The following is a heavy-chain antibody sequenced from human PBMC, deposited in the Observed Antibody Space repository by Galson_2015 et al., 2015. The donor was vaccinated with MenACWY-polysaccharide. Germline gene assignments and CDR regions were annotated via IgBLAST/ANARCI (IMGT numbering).Heavy chain of an antibody. V-gene: IGHV3-49*03. Sequence: SLRLSCATSGFTFGDYAMAWFRQGPGKGLEWVGFIGSKPDGGTTNYAASVKGRFTISRDDSKSIAYLQMDSLKTEDTAVYYCTRDRPIDYWGQGTLVTVSS. CDR1: GFTFGDYA. CDR3: TRDRPIDY. CDR2: IGSKPDGGTT. J-gene: IGHJ4*02.